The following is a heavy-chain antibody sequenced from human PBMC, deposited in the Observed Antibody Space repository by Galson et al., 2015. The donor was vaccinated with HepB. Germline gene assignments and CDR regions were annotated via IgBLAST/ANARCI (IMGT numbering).Heavy chain of an antibody. CDR2: ISNSGGTT. CDR1: GFTFSDYA. D-gene: IGHD3-22*01. V-gene: IGHV3-23*01. J-gene: IGHJ6*02. Sequence: SLRLSCAASGFTFSDYAMNWVRQAPGKGLEWVATISNSGGTTYYADFVKGRFSISRDNSKNTLRLHMSSLRAEDTAVYYCATNKVVLGNPKIFFYYYGLDVWGLGTMVTVSS. CDR3: ATNKVVLGNPKIFFYYYGLDV.